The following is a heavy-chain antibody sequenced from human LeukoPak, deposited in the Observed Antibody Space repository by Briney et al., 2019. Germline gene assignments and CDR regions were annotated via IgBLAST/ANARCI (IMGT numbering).Heavy chain of an antibody. J-gene: IGHJ5*02. CDR2: IYHRGNT. CDR3: ARVSAGEGTYYPNWFDP. V-gene: IGHV4-38-2*02. CDR1: GYSISSDYY. D-gene: IGHD3-10*01. Sequence: SETLSLTCCVSGYSISSDYYWGWIRQPPGKGLEWIGNIYHRGNTYYSPSLKSRITISVDTSKNQFSLKLSSVTAADTAVYYCARVSAGEGTYYPNWFDPWGQGTLVTVSS.